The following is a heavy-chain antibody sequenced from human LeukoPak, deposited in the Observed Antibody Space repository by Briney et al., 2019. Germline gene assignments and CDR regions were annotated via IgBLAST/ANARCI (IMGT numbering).Heavy chain of an antibody. D-gene: IGHD1-26*01. Sequence: SETLSLTCTVSGGSISSYYWSWIRQPPGKGLEWIGYIYYSGSTNYNPSLKSRVTISVDTSKNQFSLKLNSVTAVDTAMYYCARGTLVGAIYNWFDPWGQGTLVTVSS. CDR1: GGSISSYY. CDR3: ARGTLVGAIYNWFDP. CDR2: IYYSGST. J-gene: IGHJ5*02. V-gene: IGHV4-59*01.